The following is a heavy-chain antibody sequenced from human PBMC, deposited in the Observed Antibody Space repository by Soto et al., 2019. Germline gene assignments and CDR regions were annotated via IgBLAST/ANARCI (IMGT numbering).Heavy chain of an antibody. CDR2: ISSSSSYT. CDR3: ARSAVAARRYYYYGMDV. CDR1: GFTFSDYY. D-gene: IGHD6-6*01. J-gene: IGHJ6*02. Sequence: QVQLVESGGGLVKPGGSLRLSCAASGFTFSDYYMSWIRQAPGKGLEWVSYISSSSSYTNYADSVKGRFTISRDNAKNSLYLQMNSLRAEDTAVYYCARSAVAARRYYYYGMDVWGQGTTVTVSS. V-gene: IGHV3-11*06.